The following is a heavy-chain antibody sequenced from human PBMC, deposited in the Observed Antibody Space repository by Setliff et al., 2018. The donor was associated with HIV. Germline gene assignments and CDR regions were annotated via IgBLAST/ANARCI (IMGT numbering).Heavy chain of an antibody. CDR2: IYPGDSDT. Sequence: GESLKISCKGSGYGFTSYWIGWVRQMPGKGLEWMGIIYPGDSDTRYSPSFQGQVTISADKSISTAYLQWSSLKASDTAMYYCAKHLSPGSGWYSKARGMDAWGQGTTVTVSS. CDR3: AKHLSPGSGWYSKARGMDA. J-gene: IGHJ6*02. CDR1: GYGFTSYW. V-gene: IGHV5-51*01. D-gene: IGHD6-19*01.